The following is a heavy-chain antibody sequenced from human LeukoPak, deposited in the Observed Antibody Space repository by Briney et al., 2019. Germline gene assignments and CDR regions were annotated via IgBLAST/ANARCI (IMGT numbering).Heavy chain of an antibody. CDR1: GFTFSSYG. Sequence: PGGSLRLSCAASGFTFSSYGMHWVRQAPGKGLEWVAVIWYDGSNKYYADSVKGRFTISRDNSKNTLYLQMNSLRAEDTAVYYCAKESWFGELSLDYWGQGTLVTASS. CDR2: IWYDGSNK. V-gene: IGHV3-33*06. J-gene: IGHJ4*02. CDR3: AKESWFGELSLDY. D-gene: IGHD3-10*01.